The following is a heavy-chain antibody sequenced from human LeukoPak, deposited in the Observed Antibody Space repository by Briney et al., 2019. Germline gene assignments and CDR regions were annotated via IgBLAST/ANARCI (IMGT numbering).Heavy chain of an antibody. CDR2: SYYSGST. Sequence: PSETLSLTCTVSGGSVTTGYYYWGWIRQPPGKALEWIGSSYYSGSTYYNPSLQSRVTISVDTSKTQFSLRLNSVTAADTAVYYCARFYYGSGSYVSNFDYWGQGTLVTVSS. D-gene: IGHD3-10*01. J-gene: IGHJ4*02. V-gene: IGHV4-39*01. CDR1: GGSVTTGYYY. CDR3: ARFYYGSGSYVSNFDY.